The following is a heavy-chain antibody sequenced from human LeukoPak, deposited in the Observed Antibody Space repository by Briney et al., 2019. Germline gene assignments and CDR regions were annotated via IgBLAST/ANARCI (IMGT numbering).Heavy chain of an antibody. CDR1: GGSISSSSYY. D-gene: IGHD3-10*01. Sequence: PSETLSLTCTVSGGSISSSSYYWGWIRQPPGKGLEWIGSIYYSGSTYYNPSLKSRVTISVDTSKNQFPLKLSSVTAADTAVYYCARQGPITMVRGVIITYYFDYWGQGTLVTVSS. CDR3: ARQGPITMVRGVIITYYFDY. J-gene: IGHJ4*02. V-gene: IGHV4-39*01. CDR2: IYYSGST.